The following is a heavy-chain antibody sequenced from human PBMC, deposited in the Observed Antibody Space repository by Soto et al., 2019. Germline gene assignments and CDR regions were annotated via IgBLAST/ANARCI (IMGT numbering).Heavy chain of an antibody. CDR2: TYYRSKWYN. CDR1: GDSVSSNSAA. J-gene: IGHJ5*02. CDR3: ARGELGIEGALTEYNWFDP. Sequence: KQSQTLSLTCAISGDSVSSNSAAWNWIRQSPSRGLEWLGRTYYRSKWYNDYAVSVKSRITINPDTSKNQFSLQLNSVTPEDTAVYYCARGELGIEGALTEYNWFDPWGQGTLVTVSS. D-gene: IGHD7-27*01. V-gene: IGHV6-1*01.